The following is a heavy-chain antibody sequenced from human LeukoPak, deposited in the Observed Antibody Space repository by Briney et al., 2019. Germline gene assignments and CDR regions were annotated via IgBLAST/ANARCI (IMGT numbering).Heavy chain of an antibody. CDR3: ARQGDYDRKFDY. CDR2: MNPNSGNT. V-gene: IGHV1-8*02. CDR1: GYTFTSYD. Sequence: GASVKVSCKASGYTFTSYDINWVRQATGQGLEWMGWMNPNSGNTGYAQKFQGRVTMTRDTSISTAYMELSRLRSDDTAVYYCARQGDYDRKFDYWGQGTLVTVSS. D-gene: IGHD4-17*01. J-gene: IGHJ4*02.